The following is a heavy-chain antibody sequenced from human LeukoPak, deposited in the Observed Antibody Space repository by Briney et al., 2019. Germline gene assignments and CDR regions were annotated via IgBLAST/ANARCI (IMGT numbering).Heavy chain of an antibody. CDR1: GFTLSSFA. D-gene: IGHD1-26*01. V-gene: IGHV3-23*01. CDR2: ISGNGYA. CDR3: AKRGAAVGTTVAPGDY. Sequence: GGSLRLACAASGFTLSSFAMNWVRQAPGKGLEWVSAISGNGYAYYADSVKGRFTISRDNSKNTLYLQMNSLRAEDTAVYYCAKRGAAVGTTVAPGDYWGQGTLLTVSS. J-gene: IGHJ4*02.